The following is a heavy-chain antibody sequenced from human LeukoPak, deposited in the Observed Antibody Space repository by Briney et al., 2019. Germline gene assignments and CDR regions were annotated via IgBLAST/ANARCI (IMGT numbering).Heavy chain of an antibody. CDR2: VSYDGSNK. Sequence: PGRSLRLSCAASGFTYSSYGMHWVRQAPGKGQEWVAVVSYDGSNKYYADSVKGRFTISRDNSKNTLYLQMNSLRAEDTAVYYCAKGDYSNLSYYYYYGMDVWGQGTTVTVSS. J-gene: IGHJ6*02. V-gene: IGHV3-30*18. CDR3: AKGDYSNLSYYYYYGMDV. D-gene: IGHD4-11*01. CDR1: GFTYSSYG.